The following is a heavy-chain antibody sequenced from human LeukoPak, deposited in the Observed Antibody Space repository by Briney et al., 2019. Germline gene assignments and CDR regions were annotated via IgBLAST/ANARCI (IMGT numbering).Heavy chain of an antibody. CDR1: GGTFSSYA. Sequence: ASVKVSCKASGGTFSSYAISWVRQAPGQGLEWMGGIIPIFGTANYAQKFQGRVTITADESTSTAYMELSSLRSEDTAVYYCAISRRGYYVFWSGYYICYRGQGTLVTVSS. V-gene: IGHV1-69*13. J-gene: IGHJ4*02. CDR3: AISRRGYYVFWSGYYICY. D-gene: IGHD3-3*01. CDR2: IIPIFGTA.